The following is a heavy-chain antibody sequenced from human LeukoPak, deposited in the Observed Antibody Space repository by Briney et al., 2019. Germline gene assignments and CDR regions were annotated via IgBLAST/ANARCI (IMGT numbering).Heavy chain of an antibody. J-gene: IGHJ6*02. D-gene: IGHD2-15*01. CDR2: ISAYNGNT. Sequence: ASVKVSCKASGYTFTSYGISWVRQAPGQGLEWMGWISAYNGNTNYAQKLQGRVTMTTDTSTSTAYMELRSLRSGDTAVYYCAREWGVVVAATLYGMDVWGQGTTVTVSS. CDR1: GYTFTSYG. V-gene: IGHV1-18*01. CDR3: AREWGVVVAATLYGMDV.